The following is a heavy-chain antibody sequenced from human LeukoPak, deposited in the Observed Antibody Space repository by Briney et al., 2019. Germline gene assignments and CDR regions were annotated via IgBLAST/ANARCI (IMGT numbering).Heavy chain of an antibody. D-gene: IGHD3-22*01. J-gene: IGHJ4*02. CDR3: ARDLTHRRNYDNSGYQIVPAF. Sequence: ASVKVSCKASGYTFTSYYMHWVRQAPGQGLEWMGIINPSGGSTSYAQKVQARVTMTTDTSTSTAYMELRSLRSDDTAVYYCARDLTHRRNYDNSGYQIVPAFWGQGTLVTVSS. CDR1: GYTFTSYY. CDR2: INPSGGST. V-gene: IGHV1-46*01.